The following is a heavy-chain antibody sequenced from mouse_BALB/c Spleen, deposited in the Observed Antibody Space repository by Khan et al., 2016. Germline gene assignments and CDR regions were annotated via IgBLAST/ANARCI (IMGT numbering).Heavy chain of an antibody. CDR1: GDSITSGH. Sequence: EVQLVESGPSLAKPSQPLSLTCSVTGDSITSGHWNWIQKFPGNKFDFMGYISHSGDSYYNPSLKSRISITRDTYKNQYYLQLNSVTTEDTATYYCATWDYYGSAFAYWGQGTLVTVSA. V-gene: IGHV3-8*02. J-gene: IGHJ3*01. CDR3: ATWDYYGSAFAY. D-gene: IGHD1-2*01. CDR2: ISHSGDS.